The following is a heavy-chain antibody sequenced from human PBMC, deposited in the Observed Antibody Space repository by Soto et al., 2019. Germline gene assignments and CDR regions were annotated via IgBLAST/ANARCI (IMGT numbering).Heavy chain of an antibody. V-gene: IGHV3-15*01. D-gene: IGHD2-15*01. CDR2: IKSKTDGGTT. J-gene: IGHJ4*02. CDR3: TYLGYCSGGSCLNPLFDY. Sequence: EVQLVESGGGLVKPGGSLRLSCAASGFTFSNAWMSWVRQAPGKGLEWVGRIKSKTDGGTTDYAAPVKGRFTISRDDSKNTLYLQMNSLKTEDTAVYYCTYLGYCSGGSCLNPLFDYWCQGTLVTVSS. CDR1: GFTFSNAW.